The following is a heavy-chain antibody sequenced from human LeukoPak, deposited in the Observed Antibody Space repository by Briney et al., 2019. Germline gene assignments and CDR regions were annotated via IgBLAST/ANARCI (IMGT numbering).Heavy chain of an antibody. V-gene: IGHV1-8*01. CDR2: MNPNSGNT. Sequence: ASVKVSCKASGYTFTSYDINWVRQATGQGLEWMGWMNPNSGNTGYAQKFQGRVTMTRNTSISTAYMALSSLRSEDTAVYYCARSRAGMVTIFGVVIIESYFDYWGQGTLVTVSS. J-gene: IGHJ4*02. CDR3: ARSRAGMVTIFGVVIIESYFDY. CDR1: GYTFTSYD. D-gene: IGHD3-3*01.